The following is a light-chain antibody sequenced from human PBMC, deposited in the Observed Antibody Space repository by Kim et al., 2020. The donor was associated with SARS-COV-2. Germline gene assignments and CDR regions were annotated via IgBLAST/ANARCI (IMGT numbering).Light chain of an antibody. V-gene: IGLV3-1*01. CDR3: QAWDFNRV. CDR1: NLGNKY. CDR2: QNY. Sequence: VYMSQGQTATFPGSGENLGNKYICWYQQKAGQSPVLVIYQNYKRHSGIPERFSGSNSGNTATLTSGGTQAMDEADYYCQAWDFNRVFGRGTQLTVL. J-gene: IGLJ3*02.